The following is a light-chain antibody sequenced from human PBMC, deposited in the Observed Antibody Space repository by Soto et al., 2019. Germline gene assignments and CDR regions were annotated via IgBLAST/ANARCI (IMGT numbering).Light chain of an antibody. J-gene: IGKJ1*01. Sequence: DIQMTQSPSTLSASVGARAPITCRASQSISSWLAWYQQKPGKAPKLLIYKASSLESGVPSRFSGSGSGTEFTLTISSLQPDDFATYYCQQYNSYSRTFGQGTKVDI. V-gene: IGKV1-5*03. CDR3: QQYNSYSRT. CDR2: KAS. CDR1: QSISSW.